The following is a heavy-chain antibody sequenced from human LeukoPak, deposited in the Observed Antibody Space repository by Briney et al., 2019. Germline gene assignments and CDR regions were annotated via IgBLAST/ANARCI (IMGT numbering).Heavy chain of an antibody. Sequence: PSETLSLTCAVSGGSIGSGGYSWSWIRQPPGKGLEWIGYIYHSGSTYYNPSLKSRVTISIDRSKNQFSLKLSSVTAADTAVYYCAREGCSGGSCYFDYWGQGTLVPVSS. CDR2: IYHSGST. CDR3: AREGCSGGSCYFDY. D-gene: IGHD2-15*01. V-gene: IGHV4-30-2*01. CDR1: GGSIGSGGYS. J-gene: IGHJ4*02.